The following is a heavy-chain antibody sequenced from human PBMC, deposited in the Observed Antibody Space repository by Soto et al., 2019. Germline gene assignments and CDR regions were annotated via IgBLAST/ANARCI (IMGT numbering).Heavy chain of an antibody. CDR1: GGSSSSDY. CDR3: ARVRGGYDSFDY. D-gene: IGHD5-12*01. Sequence: SETLSLTCSVSGGSSSSDYWSWIRQPAGKGLEWIGRIYTTGITKYNPSLKSRVTMSVDTSKNQLSLKLSSVTAADTAVYYCARVRGGYDSFDYWGQGTLVTVSS. V-gene: IGHV4-4*07. J-gene: IGHJ4*02. CDR2: IYTTGIT.